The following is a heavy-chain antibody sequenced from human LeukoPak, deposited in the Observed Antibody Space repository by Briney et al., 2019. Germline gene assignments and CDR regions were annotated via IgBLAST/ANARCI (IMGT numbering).Heavy chain of an antibody. CDR3: ARGCGWNSFDP. CDR2: IYTNGWT. D-gene: IGHD1-7*01. Sequence: SQTLSLTCTISGGSINSDLYYWAWIRQPAGKRLEWIGRIYTNGWTDYKPSLKSRVTISVDTSKNQFSLKLSFVTAADTAFYYCARGCGWNSFDPWGQGTLVTVSS. J-gene: IGHJ5*02. CDR1: GGSINSDLYY. V-gene: IGHV4-61*02.